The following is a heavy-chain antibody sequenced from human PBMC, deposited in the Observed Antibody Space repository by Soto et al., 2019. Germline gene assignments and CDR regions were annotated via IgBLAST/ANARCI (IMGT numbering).Heavy chain of an antibody. CDR2: ISSSSSYV. D-gene: IGHD4-17*01. CDR1: GFTFSSYS. V-gene: IGHV3-21*01. J-gene: IGHJ3*02. Sequence: GGSLRLSCAASGFTFSSYSMNWVRQAPGKGLEWVSSISSSSSYVYYADSVKGRFTISRDNAKNSLYLQMNSLRAEDTAVYYCAIDSRGTVTPGAFDIWGQGTMVTVSS. CDR3: AIDSRGTVTPGAFDI.